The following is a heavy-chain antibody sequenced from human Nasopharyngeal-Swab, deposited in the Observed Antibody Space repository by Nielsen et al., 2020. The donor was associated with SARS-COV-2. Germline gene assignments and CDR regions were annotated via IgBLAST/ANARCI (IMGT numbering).Heavy chain of an antibody. V-gene: IGHV3-48*02. CDR1: GFIFSTYN. CDR3: ARVSYYDSSGQTTYFDY. D-gene: IGHD3-22*01. CDR2: ISSSSSTI. Sequence: GGSLRLSCAASGFIFSTYNMNWVRQAPGKGLEWVSYISSSSSTIYYADSVKGRFTIPRDNAKNSLYLQMNSLRDEDTAVYYCARVSYYDSSGQTTYFDYWGQGTLVTVSS. J-gene: IGHJ4*02.